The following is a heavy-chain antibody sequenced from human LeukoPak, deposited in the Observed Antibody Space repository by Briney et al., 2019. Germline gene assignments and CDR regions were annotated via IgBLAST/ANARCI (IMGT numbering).Heavy chain of an antibody. CDR3: ARKRTGDQGYYFDY. V-gene: IGHV4-59*01. CDR2: IYYSGST. D-gene: IGHD1-1*01. CDR1: GGSISSYY. Sequence: SETLSLTCTVSGGSISSYYWSWVRQPPGKGLEWIGYIYYSGSTNYNPSLKTRVTISVDTSKNQFSLKVSSVTAADTAVYYCARKRTGDQGYYFDYWGQGTLVTVSS. J-gene: IGHJ4*02.